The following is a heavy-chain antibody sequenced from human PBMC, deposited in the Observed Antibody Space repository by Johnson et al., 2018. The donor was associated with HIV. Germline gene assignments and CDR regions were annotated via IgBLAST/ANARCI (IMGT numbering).Heavy chain of an antibody. CDR1: GFTVSRNY. Sequence: MLLVESGGGVVQPGGSLRLSCAASGFTVSRNYMTWVRQAPGKGLEWVSVIYSGGSTYHADSVKGRFTISRDNYKNTVYLQMNSLRAEDTAVYYCARWYVLTGYSGAFDMWGQGTMVTVSS. V-gene: IGHV3-66*01. CDR3: ARWYVLTGYSGAFDM. D-gene: IGHD3-9*01. CDR2: IYSGGST. J-gene: IGHJ3*02.